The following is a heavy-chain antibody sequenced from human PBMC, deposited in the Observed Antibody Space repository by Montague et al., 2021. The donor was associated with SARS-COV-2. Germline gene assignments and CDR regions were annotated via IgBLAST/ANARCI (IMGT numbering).Heavy chain of an antibody. CDR3: ARFRGKVVHL. J-gene: IGHJ5*02. CDR2: IHYSGST. V-gene: IGHV4-39*06. D-gene: IGHD6-6*01. Sequence: SETLSLTCTVSGCSISSSIYYWGWIRQPPGKGLEWIGSIHYSGSTYYSPSLKSRVTISVATSKNQFALKLSSVTAADTAVYYCARFRGKVVHLWGQGTLVTVSS. CDR1: GCSISSSIYY.